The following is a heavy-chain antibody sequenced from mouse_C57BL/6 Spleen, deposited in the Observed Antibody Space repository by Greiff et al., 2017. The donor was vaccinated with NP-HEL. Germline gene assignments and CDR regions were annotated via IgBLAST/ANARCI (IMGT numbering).Heavy chain of an antibody. D-gene: IGHD2-1*01. V-gene: IGHV1-81*01. J-gene: IGHJ3*01. Sequence: VQLQQSGAELARPGASVKLSCKASGYTFTSYGIRWVKQRTGQGLEWIGEIYPRSGNTYYNEKFKGKATLTADKSSSTAYMELRSLTSEDSAVYFCAMPRGGNYAWFAYWGQGTLVTVSA. CDR1: GYTFTSYG. CDR2: IYPRSGNT. CDR3: AMPRGGNYAWFAY.